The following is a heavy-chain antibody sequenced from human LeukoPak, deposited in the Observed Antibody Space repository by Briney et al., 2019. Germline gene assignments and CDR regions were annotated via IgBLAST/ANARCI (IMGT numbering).Heavy chain of an antibody. CDR1: GFTFSSYG. D-gene: IGHD3-22*01. J-gene: IGHJ1*01. CDR3: AKVFDTMIVTDAEYFQH. CDR2: ISGSSGST. V-gene: IGHV3-23*01. Sequence: GGSLRLSCAASGFTFSSYGMSWVRQAPGKGLEWVSAISGSSGSTYYADSVKGRFTISRDNSKNTLYLQMNSLIAEDTAVYYCAKVFDTMIVTDAEYFQHWGQGTLVTVSS.